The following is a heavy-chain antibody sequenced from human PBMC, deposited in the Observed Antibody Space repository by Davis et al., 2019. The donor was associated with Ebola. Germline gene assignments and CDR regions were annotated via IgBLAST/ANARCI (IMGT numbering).Heavy chain of an antibody. Sequence: SETLSLTCAVYGGSFSGYYWNWIRQPPGKGLEWIGEINHSGSTNYNPSPKNRVTISVDTSKNQFSLRLSSVTAADTAVYYCAGLAARSSYYYGMDVWGQGTTVTVSS. CDR1: GGSFSGYY. D-gene: IGHD6-6*01. V-gene: IGHV4-34*01. CDR3: AGLAARSSYYYGMDV. J-gene: IGHJ6*02. CDR2: INHSGST.